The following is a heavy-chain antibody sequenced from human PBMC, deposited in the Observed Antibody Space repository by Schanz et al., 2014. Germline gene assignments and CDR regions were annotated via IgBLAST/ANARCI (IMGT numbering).Heavy chain of an antibody. CDR1: GFTFSSYG. J-gene: IGHJ4*02. V-gene: IGHV3-30*02. CDR2: ISFDGRNT. CDR3: AKDTGYCHGGACYCFEY. Sequence: QVQLVESGGGVVQPGGSLRLSCAASGFTFSSYGMHWVRQAPGKGLEWVGFISFDGRNTGYAHSVKGRFIISRDNSKNTLYLQMDSLRPEDTAVYFCAKDTGYCHGGACYCFEYWGLGILVTVSS. D-gene: IGHD2-8*02.